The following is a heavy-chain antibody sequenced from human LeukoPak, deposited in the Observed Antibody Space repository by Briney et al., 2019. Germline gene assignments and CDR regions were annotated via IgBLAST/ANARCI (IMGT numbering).Heavy chain of an antibody. CDR3: ARDVDF. D-gene: IGHD3-3*01. V-gene: IGHV4-38-2*02. CDR1: GYSISSGYF. J-gene: IGHJ4*02. CDR2: IYHRGST. Sequence: SETLSLTCTVSGYSISSGYFWGWIRQPPGKGLEWIGSIYHRGSTYYNPSLKSRVTISVDTSKNQFSLKLNSVTAADTAVYYCARDVDFWGQGILVTVSS.